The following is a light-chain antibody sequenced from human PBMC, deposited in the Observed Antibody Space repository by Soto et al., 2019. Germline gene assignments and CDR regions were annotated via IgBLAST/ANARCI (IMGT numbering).Light chain of an antibody. CDR3: SSYAGSNKRV. J-gene: IGLJ3*02. CDR2: EVN. V-gene: IGLV2-8*01. CDR1: SSDIGGYDY. Sequence: QSVLTQPPSASGSPGQSVTISCTGTSSDIGGYDYVSWYQQHPGKAPKVMIYEVNKRPSGVPDRFSGSKSGNAASLTVSGLQAEDEADYYCSSYAGSNKRVFGGGTKLTVL.